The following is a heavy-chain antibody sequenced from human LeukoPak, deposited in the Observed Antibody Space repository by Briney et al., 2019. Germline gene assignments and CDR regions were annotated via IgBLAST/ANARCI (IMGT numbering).Heavy chain of an antibody. J-gene: IGHJ4*02. CDR1: GYTFTSYY. CDR2: INPSGGST. Sequence: ASVKVSCKASGYTFTSYYMHWVRQAPGQGLEWMGIINPSGGSTRYAQKFQGRVAMTRDTSTSTAYMELSRLRSDDTAVYYCARGSGRDSSGYYWGQGTLVTVS. V-gene: IGHV1-46*01. D-gene: IGHD3-22*01. CDR3: ARGSGRDSSGYY.